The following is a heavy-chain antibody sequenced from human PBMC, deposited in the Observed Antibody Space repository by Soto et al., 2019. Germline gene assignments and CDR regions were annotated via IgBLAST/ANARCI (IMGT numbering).Heavy chain of an antibody. J-gene: IGHJ4*02. CDR3: ARGFGIAARLDY. V-gene: IGHV3-30-3*01. CDR1: GFTFSSYA. CDR2: ISYDGSNK. D-gene: IGHD6-6*01. Sequence: GGSLRLSCAASGFTFSSYAMHWVRQAPGKGLEWVAVISYDGSNKYYADSVKGRFTISRDNSKNTLYLQMNSLRAEDTAVYYCARGFGIAARLDYWGQGTLVTVS.